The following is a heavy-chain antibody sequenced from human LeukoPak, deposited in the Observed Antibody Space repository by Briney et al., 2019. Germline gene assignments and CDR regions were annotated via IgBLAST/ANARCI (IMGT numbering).Heavy chain of an antibody. Sequence: ASVKVSCKASGYTFTSYDINWVRQATGQGPEWMGWMNPNSGNTGYAQKFQGRVTMTRNTSISTAYMELSSLRSEDTAVYYCAKVGATTGYYYYYMDVWGKGTTVTVSS. V-gene: IGHV1-8*01. D-gene: IGHD1-26*01. CDR1: GYTFTSYD. J-gene: IGHJ6*03. CDR2: MNPNSGNT. CDR3: AKVGATTGYYYYYMDV.